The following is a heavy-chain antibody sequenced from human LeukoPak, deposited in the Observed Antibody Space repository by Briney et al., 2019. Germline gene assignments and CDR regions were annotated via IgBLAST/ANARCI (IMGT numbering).Heavy chain of an antibody. CDR1: GFTFSSYA. D-gene: IGHD3-3*01. CDR3: AKAVYYDFWSGYFFDY. Sequence: GGSLRLSCVASGFTFSSYAMSWVRQAPGKGLEWVSAISGSGGSTYYADSVKGRFTISRDNSKNTLYLQMNSLRAEDTAVYYCAKAVYYDFWSGYFFDYWGQGTLVTVSS. V-gene: IGHV3-23*01. J-gene: IGHJ4*02. CDR2: ISGSGGST.